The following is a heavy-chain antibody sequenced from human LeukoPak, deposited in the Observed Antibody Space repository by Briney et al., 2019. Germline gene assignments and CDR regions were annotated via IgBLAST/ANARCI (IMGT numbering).Heavy chain of an antibody. CDR1: GFTFSSYG. V-gene: IGHV3-30*18. Sequence: GGSLRLSCAASGFTFSSYGMHWVRQAPGKGLEWVAVISYDGSNKYYADSVKGRFTISRDNSKNTLYLQMNSLRAEDTAVYYCAKDRHSYGHYHYYYYYGMDVRGQGTTVTVSS. D-gene: IGHD5-18*01. J-gene: IGHJ6*02. CDR3: AKDRHSYGHYHYYYYYGMDV. CDR2: ISYDGSNK.